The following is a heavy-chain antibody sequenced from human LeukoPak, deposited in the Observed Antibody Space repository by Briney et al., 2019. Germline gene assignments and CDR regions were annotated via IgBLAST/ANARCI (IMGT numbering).Heavy chain of an antibody. CDR2: VNPISGGA. CDR1: GYTFTGYY. V-gene: IGHV1-2*02. Sequence: GASVKVSCMGSGYTFTGYYMHWVRQAPGQGPEWMGWVNPISGGATYAQKFQGRVTMTRDTSISTAYMELSRLISDDTAVYYCARDPAPYSGSNGPGDYWGQGTLVTVSS. CDR3: ARDPAPYSGSNGPGDY. D-gene: IGHD1-26*01. J-gene: IGHJ4*02.